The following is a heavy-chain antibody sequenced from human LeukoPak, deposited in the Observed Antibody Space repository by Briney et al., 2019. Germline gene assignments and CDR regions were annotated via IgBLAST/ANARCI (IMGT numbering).Heavy chain of an antibody. CDR3: ATGPVRGSGTQAFDY. Sequence: ASVKVSCKVSGYTLTELSMHWVRQAPGKGLEWMGGFDPEDGETIYAQKFQGRVTMTEDTSTDTAYMELSSLRSEDTAVYYCATGPVRGSGTQAFDYWGQGTLVTVSS. J-gene: IGHJ4*02. CDR2: FDPEDGET. V-gene: IGHV1-24*01. D-gene: IGHD3-10*01. CDR1: GYTLTELS.